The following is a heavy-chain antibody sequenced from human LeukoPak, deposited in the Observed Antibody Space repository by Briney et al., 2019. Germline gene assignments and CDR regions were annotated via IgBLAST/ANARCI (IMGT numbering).Heavy chain of an antibody. V-gene: IGHV3-30-3*01. Sequence: GGSLRLSCAASGFTFSSYAMHWVRQAPGKGLEWVAVISYDGSNKYYADSVKGRFTISRDNSKNTLYLQMNSLRAEDTAVYCCARDWFGLDDTAPEGYWGQGTLVTVSS. J-gene: IGHJ4*02. CDR1: GFTFSSYA. CDR3: ARDWFGLDDTAPEGY. D-gene: IGHD3-10*01. CDR2: ISYDGSNK.